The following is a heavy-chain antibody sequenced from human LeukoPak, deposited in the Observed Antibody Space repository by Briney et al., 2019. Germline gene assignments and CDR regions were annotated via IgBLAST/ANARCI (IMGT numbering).Heavy chain of an antibody. CDR2: IYISGST. CDR3: ARAPLLTGYFDFDY. D-gene: IGHD3-9*01. Sequence: SSETLSLTCTVSGGSISSYYWSWIRQPAGKGLEWIGRIYISGSTNYNPSLKSRVTMSVDTSKNQFSLKLSSVTAADTAVYYCARAPLLTGYFDFDYWGQGTLVTVSS. CDR1: GGSISSYY. V-gene: IGHV4-4*07. J-gene: IGHJ4*02.